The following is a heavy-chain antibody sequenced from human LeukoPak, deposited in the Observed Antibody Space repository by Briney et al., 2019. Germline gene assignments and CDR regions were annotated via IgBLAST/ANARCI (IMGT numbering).Heavy chain of an antibody. CDR2: IYYDGSNK. V-gene: IGHV3-30*18. D-gene: IGHD5-18*01. Sequence: GGSLRLSCAASGFTFSSYGMHWVRQAPGKGLEWVAVIYYDGSNKYYADSVKGRFTISRDNSKNTLYLQMNSLRAEDTAVYYCAKDRGYSYGIGYYFDYWGQGTLVTVSS. CDR3: AKDRGYSYGIGYYFDY. J-gene: IGHJ4*02. CDR1: GFTFSSYG.